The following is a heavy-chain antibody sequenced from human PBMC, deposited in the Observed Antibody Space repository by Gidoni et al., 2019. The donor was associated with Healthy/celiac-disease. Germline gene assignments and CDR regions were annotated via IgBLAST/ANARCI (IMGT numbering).Heavy chain of an antibody. V-gene: IGHV3-23*01. Sequence: EVQLLESGGGLVQPGGSLRLSCAAPGFTFSSYAMSWVRQAPGKGLEWVSAISGSGGSTYYADSVKGRFTISRDNSKNTLYLQMNSLRAEDTAVYYCARSSGWYRDAFDIWGQGTMVTVSS. D-gene: IGHD6-19*01. CDR1: GFTFSSYA. CDR2: ISGSGGST. J-gene: IGHJ3*02. CDR3: ARSSGWYRDAFDI.